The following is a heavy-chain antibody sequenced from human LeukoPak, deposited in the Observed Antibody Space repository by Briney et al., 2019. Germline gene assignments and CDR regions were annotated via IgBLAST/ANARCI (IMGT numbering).Heavy chain of an antibody. CDR2: INPSGGST. V-gene: IGHV1-46*01. CDR3: ARWPADIVVVVAATVDAFDI. Sequence: GASVKVSCKASGYTFTSYYMHWVRQAPGQGLEWMGIINPSGGSTSYAQKFQGRVTMTRDTSTSTVYMELSSLRSEDTAVYYCARWPADIVVVVAATVDAFDIWGQGTMVTVSS. J-gene: IGHJ3*02. CDR1: GYTFTSYY. D-gene: IGHD2-15*01.